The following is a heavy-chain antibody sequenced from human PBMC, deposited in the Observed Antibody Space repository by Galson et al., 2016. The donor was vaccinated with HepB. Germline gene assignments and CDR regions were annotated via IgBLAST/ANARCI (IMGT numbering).Heavy chain of an antibody. Sequence: SLRLSCAASGFRFGDYAMSWFRLTPGKGLEWVGFIRIKAYGETTEYAASVKDRFTISRDDSKSIAYLQMNSLSTEDTAVYYCTRDRTLFGVPRGFAMDVWGQGTTVIVSS. V-gene: IGHV3-49*03. CDR2: IRIKAYGETT. CDR1: GFRFGDYA. D-gene: IGHD3-3*01. J-gene: IGHJ6*02. CDR3: TRDRTLFGVPRGFAMDV.